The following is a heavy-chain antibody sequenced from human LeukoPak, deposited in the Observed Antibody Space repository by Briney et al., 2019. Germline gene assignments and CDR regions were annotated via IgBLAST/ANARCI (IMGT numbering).Heavy chain of an antibody. D-gene: IGHD3-22*01. CDR3: ARANLIVELMGAFDI. CDR1: GGSFNGYY. Sequence: SETLSLTCAVYGGSFNGYYCSWIRQAPGKGLEWIGEINYSGRTSYNPSLKSRVTISLDTTKNQFSLNLTSVTAADTAVYYCARANLIVELMGAFDIWGQGSVVIVSS. J-gene: IGHJ3*02. V-gene: IGHV4-34*01. CDR2: INYSGRT.